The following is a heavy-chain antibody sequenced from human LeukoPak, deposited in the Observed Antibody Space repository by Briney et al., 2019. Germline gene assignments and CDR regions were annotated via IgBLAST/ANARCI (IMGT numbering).Heavy chain of an antibody. CDR2: ISGSGGST. CDR3: AKDVSGQAY. CDR1: GFTFSSYA. Sequence: SGGSLRLSCAASGFTFSSYAMSWVRQAPGKGLEWVSAISGSGGSTYYADSVKGRFTISRDIFKNTLYLQMNNLRPEDTAVYYCAKDVSGQAYWGQGTLLTVSS. V-gene: IGHV3-23*01. J-gene: IGHJ4*02. D-gene: IGHD3-3*01.